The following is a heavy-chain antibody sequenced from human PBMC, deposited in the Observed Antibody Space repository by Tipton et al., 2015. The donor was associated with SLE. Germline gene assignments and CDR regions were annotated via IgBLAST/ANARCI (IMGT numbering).Heavy chain of an antibody. Sequence: SLRLSCAASGFTFDDYSMHWVRQAPGKGLEWVSSIGRSGRSTYYADSVKGRFTISRDNSENTLYLQMNSLRGEDAAVYYCAKGVGGTPLDYWGQGALVTVSS. CDR2: IGRSGRST. CDR3: AKGVGGTPLDY. D-gene: IGHD1-26*01. V-gene: IGHV3-23*01. CDR1: GFTFDDYS. J-gene: IGHJ4*02.